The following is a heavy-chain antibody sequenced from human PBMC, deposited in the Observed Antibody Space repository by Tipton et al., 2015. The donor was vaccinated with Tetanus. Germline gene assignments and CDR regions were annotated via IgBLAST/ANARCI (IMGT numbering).Heavy chain of an antibody. D-gene: IGHD5-24*01. V-gene: IGHV4-39*01. J-gene: IGHJ2*01. CDR3: ARQLLEMATIRYWYFDL. CDR2: IYYSGST. CDR1: GGSISSSSYY. Sequence: TLSLTCTVSGGSISSSSYYWGWIRQPPGKGLEWIGSIYYSGSTYYNPSLKSRVTISVDTSKNQFSLKLSSVTAADTAVYYCARQLLEMATIRYWYFDLWGRGTLVTVSS.